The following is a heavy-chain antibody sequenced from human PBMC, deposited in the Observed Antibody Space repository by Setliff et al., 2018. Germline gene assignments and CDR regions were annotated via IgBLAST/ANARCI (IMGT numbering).Heavy chain of an antibody. Sequence: SETLSLTCTVSGGSIRSSYYYWGWIRQPPGKGLEWIGHILTTGSTNYNPSLKSRIAISADTSRDRFSLRLTSVTAADTAIYYCARFCGTSNCQRAPLFDYWGQGILVTVSS. D-gene: IGHD1-1*01. J-gene: IGHJ4*02. CDR1: GGSIRSSYYY. CDR3: ARFCGTSNCQRAPLFDY. CDR2: ILTTGST. V-gene: IGHV4-61*05.